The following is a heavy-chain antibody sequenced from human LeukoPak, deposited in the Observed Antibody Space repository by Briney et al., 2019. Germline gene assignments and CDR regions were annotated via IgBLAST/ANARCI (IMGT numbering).Heavy chain of an antibody. Sequence: GGSLRLSCAASGFTFSDYYMSWIRQAPGKGLEWVSTISDNAGSTNYADSVKGRFTISRDSSKNTLYLQMNSLRAEDTAVYYCARDLSPSYWGQGTLVTVSS. V-gene: IGHV3-23*01. CDR3: ARDLSPSY. CDR1: GFTFSDYY. D-gene: IGHD2/OR15-2a*01. CDR2: ISDNAGST. J-gene: IGHJ4*02.